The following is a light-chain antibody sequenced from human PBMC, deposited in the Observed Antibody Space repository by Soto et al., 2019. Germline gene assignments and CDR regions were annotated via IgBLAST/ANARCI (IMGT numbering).Light chain of an antibody. CDR3: QVWDRSTRV. Sequence: SYELTQPPSVSVSPGQTASITGSGDKLGNKYACWYQQKPGQSPVLVIYKDSKRPSGIPERFSGSNSGNTATLTISGTQAMDEADYYCQVWDRSTRVFGGGTKLTVL. V-gene: IGLV3-1*01. J-gene: IGLJ3*02. CDR1: KLGNKY. CDR2: KDS.